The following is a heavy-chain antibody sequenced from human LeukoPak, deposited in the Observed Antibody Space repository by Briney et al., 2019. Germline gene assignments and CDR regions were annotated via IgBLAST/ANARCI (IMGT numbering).Heavy chain of an antibody. CDR2: ISYDGSNK. V-gene: IGHV3-30-3*01. D-gene: IGHD2-2*01. Sequence: GGSLRLSCAASGFTFSSYAMHWVRQAPGKGLEWVAVISYDGSNKYYADSVKGRSTISRDNSKNTLYLQMNSLRAEDTAVYYCVGSSTSCYLSCYYYGMDVWGQGTTVTVSS. CDR1: GFTFSSYA. CDR3: VGSSTSCYLSCYYYGMDV. J-gene: IGHJ6*02.